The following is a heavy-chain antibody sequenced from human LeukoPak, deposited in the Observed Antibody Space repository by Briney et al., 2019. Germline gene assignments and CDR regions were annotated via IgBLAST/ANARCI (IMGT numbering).Heavy chain of an antibody. CDR2: ISYDGSDK. CDR3: ARDWGRRYSSGWYGDFDY. D-gene: IGHD6-19*01. V-gene: IGHV3-30-3*01. Sequence: GRSLRLSCAASGFTFSNYAMHWVRLAPGKGLEWVAVISYDGSDKYYADSVKGRFTISRDNSKNTLYLQMNSLRPEDTAVYYCARDWGRRYSSGWYGDFDYWGQGTLVTVSS. J-gene: IGHJ4*02. CDR1: GFTFSNYA.